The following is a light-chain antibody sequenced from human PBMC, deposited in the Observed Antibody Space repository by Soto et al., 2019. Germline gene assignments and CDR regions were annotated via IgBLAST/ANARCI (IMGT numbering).Light chain of an antibody. CDR1: QSIINY. Sequence: DIQMTTSPSALFASVINRVTITCPASQSIINYLNWYQQKPGKAPKLLIYAASTLQSGVPSRFSGSGSGTDFTLTISSLQPEDFATYFCQKLNAYPPWTFGQGTKVDIK. J-gene: IGKJ1*01. CDR3: QKLNAYPPWT. V-gene: IGKV1-39*01. CDR2: AAS.